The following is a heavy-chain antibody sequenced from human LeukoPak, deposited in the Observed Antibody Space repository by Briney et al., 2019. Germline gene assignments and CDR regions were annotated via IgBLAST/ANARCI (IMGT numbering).Heavy chain of an antibody. V-gene: IGHV1-18*01. CDR1: GYTFTSYG. CDR2: ISAYNGNT. J-gene: IGHJ6*03. CDR3: ARVRSLVPAAYYMDV. Sequence: GASVKVSCKASGYTFTSYGISWVRQAPGQGLEWMGWISAYNGNTNYAQKLQGRVTITADESTSTAYMELSSLRSEDTAVYYCARVRSLVPAAYYMDVWGKGTTVTVSS. D-gene: IGHD2-2*01.